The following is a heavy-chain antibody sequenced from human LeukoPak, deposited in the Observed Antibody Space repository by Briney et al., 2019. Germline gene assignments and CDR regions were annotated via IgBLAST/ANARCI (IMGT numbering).Heavy chain of an antibody. CDR3: ARDPLSSSSSDL. CDR1: GFTFSSYS. D-gene: IGHD6-13*01. Sequence: QAGGSLRLSCAASGFTFSSYSMNWVRQAPGKGLEWVSYISSRSATIYYADSVKGRFTISRDNAKNSLYLQMNSLRAEDTAVYYCARDPLSSSSSDLWGQGTLVTVSS. V-gene: IGHV3-48*01. CDR2: ISSRSATI. J-gene: IGHJ5*02.